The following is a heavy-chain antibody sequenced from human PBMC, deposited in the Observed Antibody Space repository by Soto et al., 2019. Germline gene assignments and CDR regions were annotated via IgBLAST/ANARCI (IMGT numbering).Heavy chain of an antibody. V-gene: IGHV3-23*01. CDR1: GFVFSSYA. D-gene: IGHD6-19*01. CDR3: AKTTDGWFSAFEI. J-gene: IGHJ3*02. CDR2: ISGSGTTA. Sequence: PGGSLRLSCAASGFVFSSYAMSWVRQAPGKGLEWVSAISGSGTTADYADSVKGRFIFSRDNPKNTMYLQMNSLRAEDTAVYFCAKTTDGWFSAFEIWGQGTVVTVSS.